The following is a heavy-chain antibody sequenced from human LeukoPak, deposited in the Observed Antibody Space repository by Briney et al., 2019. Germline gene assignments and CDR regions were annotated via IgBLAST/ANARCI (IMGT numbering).Heavy chain of an antibody. V-gene: IGHV3-23*01. CDR1: GFTFSSYA. CDR3: AKPALRPYYYYFDV. CDR2: ISGSGGTT. Sequence: SGGSLRLSCAASGFTFSSYAMNWVRQAPGKGLEWVSGISGSGGTTNYADSVKGRFTISRDNFKNTLYLHMNSLRVEDTAVYYCAKPALRPYYYYFDVWGKGTTVTISS. D-gene: IGHD4-17*01. J-gene: IGHJ6*03.